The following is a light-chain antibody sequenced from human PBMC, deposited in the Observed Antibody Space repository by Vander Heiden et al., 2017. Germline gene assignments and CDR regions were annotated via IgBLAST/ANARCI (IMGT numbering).Light chain of an antibody. CDR2: TNT. CDR1: SSNIGAAYD. J-gene: IGLJ2*01. CDR3: QSYDNSLSGVL. V-gene: IGLV1-40*01. Sequence: QSVLTQQPSVSGAPGQRVTISCTGSSSNIGAAYDVYWYQQLPGTAPKLLIYTNTNRPSGVPDRFSGSKSGTSASLAITGLQAEDEADYYCQSYDNSLSGVLFGGGTKLTVL.